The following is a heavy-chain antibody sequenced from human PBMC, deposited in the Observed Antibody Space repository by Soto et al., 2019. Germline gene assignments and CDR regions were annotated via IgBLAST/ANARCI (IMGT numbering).Heavy chain of an antibody. CDR2: IYYSGST. D-gene: IGHD2-2*01. Sequence: QVQLQESGPGLVKPSQTLSLTCTVSGGSISSGGYYWSWIRQHPGKGLEWIGYIYYSGSTYYNPSLKSRVTISVDTSKNQVSLKLSSVTAADTAVYYCAREILYCSSTSCYGASYGMDVGGQGPTVTVSS. CDR3: AREILYCSSTSCYGASYGMDV. V-gene: IGHV4-31*03. CDR1: GGSISSGGYY. J-gene: IGHJ6*02.